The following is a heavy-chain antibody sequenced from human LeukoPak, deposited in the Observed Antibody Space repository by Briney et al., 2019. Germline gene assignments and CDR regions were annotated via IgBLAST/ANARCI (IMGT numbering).Heavy chain of an antibody. Sequence: GGSLRLSCAVSGFTVSSHAMSWVRQASGKGLEWVSLIGGAGDTFYADSVKGRFVLSRDNSRNTVYLQMNSLRAEDTAVYYCASLLVAGVASVDYWGQGTLVTVSS. V-gene: IGHV3-53*01. D-gene: IGHD6-19*01. J-gene: IGHJ4*02. CDR1: GFTVSSHA. CDR3: ASLLVAGVASVDY. CDR2: IGGAGDT.